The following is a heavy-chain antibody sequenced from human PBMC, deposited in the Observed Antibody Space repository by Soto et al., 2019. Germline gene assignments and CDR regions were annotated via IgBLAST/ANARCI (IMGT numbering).Heavy chain of an antibody. CDR1: GYTFNAYP. CDR2: MNAASGNT. D-gene: IGHD3-10*01. CDR3: ATPVLYYGSGSYVGTDDAFDI. J-gene: IGHJ3*02. V-gene: IGHV1-8*02. Sequence: ASVKVSCKASGYTFNAYPMHWVRQAKEQRLEWMGWMNAASGNTGYAQKFQGRVTMTRNTSISTAYMELSSLRSEDTAVYYCATPVLYYGSGSYVGTDDAFDIWGQGTMVTVSS.